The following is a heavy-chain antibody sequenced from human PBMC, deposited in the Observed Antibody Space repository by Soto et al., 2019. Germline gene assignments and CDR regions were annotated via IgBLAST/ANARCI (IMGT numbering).Heavy chain of an antibody. J-gene: IGHJ4*02. CDR2: ISGSGGST. V-gene: IGHV3-23*01. CDR3: ANSYSRSSLMYFDY. CDR1: GFSFSSYA. D-gene: IGHD6-6*01. Sequence: GGSLSLSCAASGFSFSSYAMSWVRQAPGKGLEWVSTISGSGGSTYYADSVKGRFTISRDNSKNTLYLEMNSLRAEDTAIYYCANSYSRSSLMYFDYWGQGTLVTVSS.